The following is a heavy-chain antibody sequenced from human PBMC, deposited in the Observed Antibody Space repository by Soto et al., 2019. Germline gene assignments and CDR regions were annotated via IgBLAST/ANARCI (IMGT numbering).Heavy chain of an antibody. D-gene: IGHD6-19*01. CDR2: IHYSGST. Sequence: SETLSLTCTVSGGSISRSSYYWGWIRQPPGKGLEWIGNIHYSGSTDYNPSLKSRVTISVDTSKNQFSLKLSSVTAADTAVYYCARRAVTGIIYYWGQGTLVTVSS. CDR3: ARRAVTGIIYY. CDR1: GGSISRSSYY. V-gene: IGHV4-39*01. J-gene: IGHJ4*02.